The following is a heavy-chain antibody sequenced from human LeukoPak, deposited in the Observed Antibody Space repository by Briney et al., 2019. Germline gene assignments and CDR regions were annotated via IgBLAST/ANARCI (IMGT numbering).Heavy chain of an antibody. CDR2: INSDGITT. V-gene: IGHV3-74*01. D-gene: IGHD3-22*01. CDR3: ARGLGYNTSGYSYY. J-gene: IGHJ4*02. CDR1: GLTFSNYC. Sequence: GGSLRLSCATSGLTFSNYCMDWVRQAPGKGLVWVSRINSDGITTNYADSVKGRFTISRENAKNTLYLQMNSLRAEDTAVYYCARGLGYNTSGYSYYWGQGTLVTVSS.